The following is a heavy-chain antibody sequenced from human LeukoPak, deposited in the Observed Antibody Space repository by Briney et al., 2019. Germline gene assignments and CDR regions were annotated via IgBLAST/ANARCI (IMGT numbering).Heavy chain of an antibody. V-gene: IGHV1-69*06. CDR1: GGSFSSYA. CDR2: IIPIFGTA. Sequence: ASVKVSCEASGGSFSSYAISWVRQAPGQGLEWMGGIIPIFGTANYAQKYQGGVTISADTSTSTAYMWLSSLRAEDTAVYYCARIIYRYGSGSYYCFDPWGQGTLVTVSS. D-gene: IGHD3-10*01. CDR3: ARIIYRYGSGSYYCFDP. J-gene: IGHJ5*02.